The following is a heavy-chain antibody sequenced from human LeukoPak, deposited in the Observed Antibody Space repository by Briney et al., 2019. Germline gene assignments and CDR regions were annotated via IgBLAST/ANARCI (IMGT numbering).Heavy chain of an antibody. CDR2: ISGSGDST. CDR3: AKSGSYGPTWFDY. J-gene: IGHJ5*01. Sequence: PGGSLRLSRAASGFTFSSFAMTWVRQAPGKGLEWVSGISGSGDSTYHADSVKGRFTISRDKSKNTLFLQMSSLRDGDTAVYYCAKSGSYGPTWFDYWGQGTLVTVSS. V-gene: IGHV3-23*01. D-gene: IGHD5-18*01. CDR1: GFTFSSFA.